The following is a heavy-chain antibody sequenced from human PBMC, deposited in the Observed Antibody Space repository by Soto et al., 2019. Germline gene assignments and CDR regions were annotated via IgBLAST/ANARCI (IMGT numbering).Heavy chain of an antibody. D-gene: IGHD2-15*01. Sequence: QVQLVQSGAEVKRPGASWKVSCKASGYTFTSYALHWVRRAPGQRLGWMGWINAGNGNTKYSQKFQDRVTITRDTSASTAYMELSSLRSEDTAVYYCARGPGGPDGPGDYWGQGTLVTVSS. V-gene: IGHV1-3*01. J-gene: IGHJ4*02. CDR2: INAGNGNT. CDR1: GYTFTSYA. CDR3: ARGPGGPDGPGDY.